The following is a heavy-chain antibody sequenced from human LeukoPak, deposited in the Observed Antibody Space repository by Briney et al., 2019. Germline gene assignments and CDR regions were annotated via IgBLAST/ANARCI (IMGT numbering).Heavy chain of an antibody. Sequence: SETLSLTCTVSGGSISSGGYYWSWIRQHPGKGLEWIGYIYYSGSTYYNPSLKSRVTISVDTSKNQFSLKLSSMTAADTAVYYCARSYGHFRIDYWGQGTLVTVSS. CDR2: IYYSGST. CDR3: ARSYGHFRIDY. D-gene: IGHD5-18*01. J-gene: IGHJ4*02. V-gene: IGHV4-31*03. CDR1: GGSISSGGYY.